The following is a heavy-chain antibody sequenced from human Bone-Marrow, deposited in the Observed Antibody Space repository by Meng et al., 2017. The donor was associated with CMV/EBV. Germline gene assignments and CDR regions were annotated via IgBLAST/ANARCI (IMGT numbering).Heavy chain of an antibody. CDR2: IIPILGIA. CDR3: ARGGIAARRYYYYYGMDV. CDR1: GGTFSSYT. J-gene: IGHJ6*02. Sequence: SVKVSCEASGGTFSSYTISWVRQAPGQGLEWMGRIIPILGIANYAQKFQGRVTITADKSTSTAYMELSSLRSEDTAVYYCARGGIAARRYYYYYGMDVWGQGTTVTVPS. V-gene: IGHV1-69*02. D-gene: IGHD6-6*01.